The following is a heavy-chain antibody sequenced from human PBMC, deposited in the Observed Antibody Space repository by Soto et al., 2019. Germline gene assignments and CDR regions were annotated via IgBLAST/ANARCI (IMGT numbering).Heavy chain of an antibody. D-gene: IGHD4-17*01. Sequence: SETLSLTCTVSGGSISSYYWSWIRQPPGKGLEWIGYIYYSGSTNYNPSLKSRVTISADKSISTAYLQWSSLKASDTAMYYCATPYHGDSEQYFDYWGQGTLATVSS. CDR1: GGSISSYY. CDR3: ATPYHGDSEQYFDY. CDR2: IYYSGST. J-gene: IGHJ4*02. V-gene: IGHV4-59*12.